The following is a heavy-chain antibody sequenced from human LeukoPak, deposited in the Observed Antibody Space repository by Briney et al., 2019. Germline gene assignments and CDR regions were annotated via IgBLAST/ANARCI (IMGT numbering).Heavy chain of an antibody. CDR2: IYYSGST. CDR1: GGSISSSSYY. CDR3: ARETGYSSGWYPLGY. V-gene: IGHV4-39*07. Sequence: PSETLSLTCTVSGGSISSSSYYWGWIRQPPGKGLEWIGSIYYSGSTYYNPSLKSRVTISVDTSKNQFSLKLSSVTAADTAVYYCARETGYSSGWYPLGYWGQGTLVTVSS. D-gene: IGHD6-19*01. J-gene: IGHJ4*02.